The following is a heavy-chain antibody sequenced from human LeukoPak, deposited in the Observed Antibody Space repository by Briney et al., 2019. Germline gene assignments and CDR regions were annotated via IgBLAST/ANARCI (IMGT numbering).Heavy chain of an antibody. CDR2: IIPILGIA. J-gene: IGHJ4*02. D-gene: IGHD3-22*01. CDR3: ARDVDSSGYYYPCDY. Sequence: ASVKVSCKASGGTFSSYAISWVRQTPGQGLKWMGRIIPILGIANYAQKFQGRVTITADKSTSTAYMELRSLRSDDTAVYYCARDVDSSGYYYPCDYWGQGTLVTVSS. V-gene: IGHV1-69*04. CDR1: GGTFSSYA.